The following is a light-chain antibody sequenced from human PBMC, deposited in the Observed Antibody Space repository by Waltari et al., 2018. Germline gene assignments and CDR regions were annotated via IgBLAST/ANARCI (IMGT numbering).Light chain of an antibody. J-gene: IGLJ2*01. CDR2: YND. V-gene: IGLV3-21*02. CDR1: WNGRKN. CDR3: QVWDSVTDHLV. Sequence: YVLTQPPSVSVAPGQTARIICEGDWNGRKNVHWYRQKSGQAPVLVVYYNDVRPSGVPERFSASNSGDTATLTIGRAEAGDEADYYCQVWDSVTDHLVFGGGTKVTVL.